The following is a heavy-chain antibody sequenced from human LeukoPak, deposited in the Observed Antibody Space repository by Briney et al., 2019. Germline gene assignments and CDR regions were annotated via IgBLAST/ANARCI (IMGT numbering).Heavy chain of an antibody. CDR3: ARGLGPKDAFDI. CDR1: GFTFSGCA. V-gene: IGHV3-30*04. J-gene: IGHJ3*02. CDR2: ISYGGSNK. Sequence: HAGGSVRFSCAASGFTFSGCAMHWVRQGPGKGLVGVAVISYGGSNKYYADPVKGRFTISRDNSKNTLYLQMNSLRAEDTAVYYCARGLGPKDAFDIWGQETMVTVSS.